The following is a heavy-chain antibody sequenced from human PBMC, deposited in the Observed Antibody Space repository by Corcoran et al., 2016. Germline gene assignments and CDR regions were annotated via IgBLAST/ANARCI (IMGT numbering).Heavy chain of an antibody. V-gene: IGHV3-15*07. CDR1: GFTFSNSW. Sequence: EVQLVESGGGLVKPGGSLRLSCAASGFTFSNSWMNWVRQTPGKGLEWVGRIKSKTDGGAAEYAAPVKGEFTISRDDSKNTLYLQMNSLKSEDTGVYYCTTEYWGSVNWGQGTLVTVSS. J-gene: IGHJ4*02. D-gene: IGHD2-15*01. CDR2: IKSKTDGGAA. CDR3: TTEYWGSVN.